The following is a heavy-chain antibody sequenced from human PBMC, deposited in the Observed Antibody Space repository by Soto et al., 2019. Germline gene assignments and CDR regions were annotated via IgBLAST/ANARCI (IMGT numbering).Heavy chain of an antibody. V-gene: IGHV3-23*01. CDR1: GFTFSSYA. CDR2: ISGSGGST. CDR3: AKFDNPSIAEYYFDY. Sequence: PGGSLRLSYAASGFTFSSYAMSWVRQAPGKGLEWVSAISGSGGSTYYADSVKGRFTISRDNSKNTLYLQMNSLRAEDTAVYYCAKFDNPSIAEYYFDYWGQGTLVTVSS. D-gene: IGHD6-6*01. J-gene: IGHJ4*02.